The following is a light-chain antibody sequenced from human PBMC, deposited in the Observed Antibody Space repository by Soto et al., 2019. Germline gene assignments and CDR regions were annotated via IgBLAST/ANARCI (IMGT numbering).Light chain of an antibody. CDR1: QGISNF. CDR2: AAS. Sequence: DIQMTQSPSSLSASVGDRVTITCRASQGISNFLAWYQQKPGKVPKLLISAASTLQSGVPSRFSGSGSGTDFTLTITSLHPEDVATCSVITFGQGTRLEI. CDR3: IT. J-gene: IGKJ5*01. V-gene: IGKV1-27*01.